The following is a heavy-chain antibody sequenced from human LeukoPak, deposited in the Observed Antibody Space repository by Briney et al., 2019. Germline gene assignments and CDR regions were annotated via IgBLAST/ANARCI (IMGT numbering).Heavy chain of an antibody. Sequence: PGRSLRLSCAASGFTFSSYSMNWVRQAPGKGLEWVSSISSSSSYIYYADSVKGRFTISRDNAKNSLYLQMNSLRAEDTAVYYCARDFPPHIAARPSVKVDPHYYYYYMDVWGKGTTVTVSS. CDR3: ARDFPPHIAARPSVKVDPHYYYYYMDV. CDR1: GFTFSSYS. J-gene: IGHJ6*03. V-gene: IGHV3-21*01. D-gene: IGHD6-6*01. CDR2: ISSSSSYI.